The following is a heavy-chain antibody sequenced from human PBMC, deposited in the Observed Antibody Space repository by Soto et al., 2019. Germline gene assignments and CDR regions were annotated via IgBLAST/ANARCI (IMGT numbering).Heavy chain of an antibody. CDR3: ATGPRVIVLMVYASAPNWFDP. CDR1: GYTFTGYY. CDR2: INPNSGGT. Sequence: ASVNVSCKASGYTFTGYYMHWVRQAPGQGLEWMGWINPNSGGTNYAQKFQGRVTMTRDTSISTAYMELSRLRSDDTAVYYCATGPRVIVLMVYASAPNWFDPWGQGTLVTVSS. D-gene: IGHD2-8*01. J-gene: IGHJ5*02. V-gene: IGHV1-2*02.